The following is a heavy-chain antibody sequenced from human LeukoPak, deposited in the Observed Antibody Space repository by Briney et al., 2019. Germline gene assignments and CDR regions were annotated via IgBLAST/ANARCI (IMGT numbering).Heavy chain of an antibody. CDR1: GFTVSSNY. Sequence: GGPLRLSCAASGFTVSSNYMSWVRQAPGKGLEWVSIIYSGGSTYYADSVKGRFTISRDNSKNTLFLQMNSLRADDTAVYYCARGRSSGSYSSVGAFDIWGQGTMVTVSS. D-gene: IGHD1-26*01. J-gene: IGHJ3*02. CDR3: ARGRSSGSYSSVGAFDI. CDR2: IYSGGST. V-gene: IGHV3-66*01.